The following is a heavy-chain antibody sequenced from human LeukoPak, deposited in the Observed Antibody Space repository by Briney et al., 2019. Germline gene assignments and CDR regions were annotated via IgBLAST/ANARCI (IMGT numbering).Heavy chain of an antibody. CDR1: GGSFSNYY. D-gene: IGHD3-10*01. J-gene: IGHJ4*02. V-gene: IGHV4-4*07. CDR2: IYTSGST. CDR3: ARDSYYYFDY. Sequence: PSETLSLTCTVSGGSFSNYYWSWIRQPAGKGLEWIGRIYTSGSTNYNPSLKSRVTMSVDTSKNQFSLKLSSMTAADTAVYYCARDSYYYFDYWGQGTLVTVSS.